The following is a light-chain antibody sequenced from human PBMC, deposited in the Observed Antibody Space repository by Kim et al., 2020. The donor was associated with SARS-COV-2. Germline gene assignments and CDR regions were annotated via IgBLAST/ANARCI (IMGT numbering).Light chain of an antibody. CDR2: RAS. J-gene: IGKJ2*01. V-gene: IGKV1-5*03. CDR1: QSISNW. CDR3: QQYNSYSS. Sequence: DIQMTQSPSTLSASVGDRVTITCRASQSISNWLAWYQQKPGKAPKLLIFRASSLQSGVPSRFSGSGSGTEFTLTISSLLPDDFATYYCQQYNSYSSFGQGTKLEI.